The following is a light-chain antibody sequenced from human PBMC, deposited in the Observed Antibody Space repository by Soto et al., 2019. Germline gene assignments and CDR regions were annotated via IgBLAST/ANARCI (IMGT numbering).Light chain of an antibody. CDR3: QQYNTYWT. CDR2: DAS. Sequence: DIQLTQSPPTPSASVGDRVTITCRASQSINNWLAWYQQKPGKVPNLLIFDASTLERGVPSRFSGSGSGTEFTLTISRLQPDDFATYYCQQYNTYWTFAQGTKVDIK. CDR1: QSINNW. V-gene: IGKV1-5*01. J-gene: IGKJ1*01.